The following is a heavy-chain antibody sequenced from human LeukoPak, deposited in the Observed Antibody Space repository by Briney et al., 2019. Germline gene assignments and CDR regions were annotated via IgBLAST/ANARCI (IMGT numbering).Heavy chain of an antibody. CDR2: ISGSGSST. J-gene: IGHJ4*02. D-gene: IGHD3-22*01. CDR3: ATTTHYYDSSGYPTPFDY. V-gene: IGHV3-23*01. CDR1: GFTFSSYA. Sequence: GGSLRLSCAGSGFTFSSYAMSWVRQAPGKGLEWVSDISGSGSSTYYADSVKGRFTISRDNSKNSLYLQMNSLRAEDTALYYCATTTHYYDSSGYPTPFDYWGQGTLVTVSS.